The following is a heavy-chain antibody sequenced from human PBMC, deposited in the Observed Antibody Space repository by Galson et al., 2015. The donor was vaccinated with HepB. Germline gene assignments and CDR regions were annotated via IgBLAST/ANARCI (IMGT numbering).Heavy chain of an antibody. CDR2: INPSGGST. V-gene: IGHV1-46*03. CDR1: GYTFTSYY. D-gene: IGHD4-17*01. Sequence: SVKVSCKASGYTFTSYYMHWVRQAPGQGLEWMGIINPSGGSTSYAQKFQGRVTMTRDTSTSTVYMELSSLRSEDTAVYYCARDPGRTKDYGDYPQGDYWGQGTLVTVSS. CDR3: ARDPGRTKDYGDYPQGDY. J-gene: IGHJ4*02.